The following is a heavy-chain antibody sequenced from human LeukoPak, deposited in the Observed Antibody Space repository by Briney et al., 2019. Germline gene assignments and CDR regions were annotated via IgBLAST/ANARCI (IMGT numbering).Heavy chain of an antibody. CDR2: IKSDGST. V-gene: IGHV3-74*01. CDR1: GFTFSSYW. J-gene: IGHJ5*02. D-gene: IGHD3-10*01. Sequence: GGSLRLSCAASGFTFSSYWMHWVRQTPGKGLVWVSRIKSDGSTIYADSVKGRSTISRDNARNTLYLQMNSLRVEDTAMYYCARAVTYFYGSVTYDWFDPWGQGTLVTVSS. CDR3: ARAVTYFYGSVTYDWFDP.